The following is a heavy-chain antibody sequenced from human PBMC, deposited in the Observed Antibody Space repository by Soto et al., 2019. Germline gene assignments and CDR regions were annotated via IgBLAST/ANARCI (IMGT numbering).Heavy chain of an antibody. J-gene: IGHJ4*02. V-gene: IGHV3-21*01. CDR1: GFTFTNYN. CDR2: ISSSGRFI. CDR3: ARDNIMITFGGVDF. Sequence: EVQLVESGGGLVKPGGSLRLSCAASGFTFTNYNINWVRQAPGKGLEWVSSISSSGRFIYYADSVKGRFTISRDNAKNTLFLKMNSLRAEDTAVYYCARDNIMITFGGVDFWGQGTLVTVSS. D-gene: IGHD3-16*01.